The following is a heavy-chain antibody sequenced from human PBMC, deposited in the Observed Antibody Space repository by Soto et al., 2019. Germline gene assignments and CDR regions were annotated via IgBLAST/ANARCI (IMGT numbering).Heavy chain of an antibody. Sequence: QVQLVESGGGVVQPGGSLRLSCVASGFTFSTYSIHWVRQAPGRGLEWQTIISYDGMNKYYADSVKGRITISRDNSRNTVFLQMNSLRTEDTAVYYCARDPDTSGSYRYYFDNWGQGTLVTVSS. CDR3: ARDPDTSGSYRYYFDN. J-gene: IGHJ4*02. CDR2: ISYDGMNK. CDR1: GFTFSTYS. V-gene: IGHV3-30*14. D-gene: IGHD1-26*01.